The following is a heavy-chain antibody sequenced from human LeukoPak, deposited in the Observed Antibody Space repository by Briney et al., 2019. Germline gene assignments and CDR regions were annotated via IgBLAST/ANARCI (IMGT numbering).Heavy chain of an antibody. CDR2: IIPILGIA. Sequence: SVKVSCKASGGTFSSYAISWVRQAPGQGLEWMGRIIPILGIANYAQKFQGRVTITADKSTSTAYMELSSLRSEDTAVYYCASLRLGELSSWPADFDYWGQGTLVTVSS. CDR3: ASLRLGELSSWPADFDY. D-gene: IGHD3-16*02. CDR1: GGTFSSYA. V-gene: IGHV1-69*04. J-gene: IGHJ4*02.